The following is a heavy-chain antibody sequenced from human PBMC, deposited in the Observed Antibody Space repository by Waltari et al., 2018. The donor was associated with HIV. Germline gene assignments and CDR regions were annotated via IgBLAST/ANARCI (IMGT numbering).Heavy chain of an antibody. CDR2: ISSGSTYA. CDR1: GFSFGDYS. CDR3: ARAPPHTGQGYGLDV. J-gene: IGHJ6*02. D-gene: IGHD4-17*01. V-gene: IGHV3-21*01. Sequence: EVDLVESGGGLVKPGGSLRLSCAGSGFSFGDYSMIWVRQAPGKGMEWVSGISSGSTYAYYRDSVKGRFTVSRDNAEKTLYLQMNSLRVEDTAVYYCARAPPHTGQGYGLDVWGQGTTVTVS.